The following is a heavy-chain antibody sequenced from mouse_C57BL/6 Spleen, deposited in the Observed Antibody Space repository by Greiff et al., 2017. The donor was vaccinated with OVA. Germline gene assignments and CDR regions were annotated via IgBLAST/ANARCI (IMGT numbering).Heavy chain of an antibody. V-gene: IGHV1-55*01. Sequence: VQLQQPGAELVKPGASVKMSCKASGYTFTSYWITWVKQRPGQGLEWIGDIYPGSGSTNYNEKFKGKAILTADKSSSTAYMELRSLTSEDSAVYYCTRSGTDWYFDVWGTGTTVTVSS. CDR2: IYPGSGST. D-gene: IGHD4-1*01. J-gene: IGHJ1*03. CDR3: TRSGTDWYFDV. CDR1: GYTFTSYW.